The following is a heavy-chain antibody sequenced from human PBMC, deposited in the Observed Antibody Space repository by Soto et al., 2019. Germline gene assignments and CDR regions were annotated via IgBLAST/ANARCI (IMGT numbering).Heavy chain of an antibody. V-gene: IGHV3-23*01. CDR3: TKANRYCSGANCFTFDY. D-gene: IGHD2-15*01. Sequence: GGSLRLSCTASGFTFSNYAMSWVRQAPGKGLEWVSTFSSGGGGTYYADSVKGRFTISRDNSKNTPSLQMNSLRAEDTAVYYCTKANRYCSGANCFTFDYWGLGTLVTVSS. J-gene: IGHJ4*02. CDR1: GFTFSNYA. CDR2: FSSGGGGT.